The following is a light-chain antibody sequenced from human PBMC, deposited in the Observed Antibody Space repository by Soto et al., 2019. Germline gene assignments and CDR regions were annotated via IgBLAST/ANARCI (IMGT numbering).Light chain of an antibody. V-gene: IGLV2-11*01. Sequence: SALTQPRSVSGSPGQSVTISCTGTSSDVGGYNYVSWYQQHPGKAPKLMICGVNKRPSGVPDRFSGSKSGNSASLTISGLQAEDEADYYCCSYAGRYTWVFGTGTKVTVL. J-gene: IGLJ1*01. CDR3: CSYAGRYTWV. CDR2: GVN. CDR1: SSDVGGYNY.